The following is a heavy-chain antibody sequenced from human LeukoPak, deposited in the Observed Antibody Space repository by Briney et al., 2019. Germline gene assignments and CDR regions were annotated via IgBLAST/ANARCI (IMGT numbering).Heavy chain of an antibody. J-gene: IGHJ5*02. Sequence: PGGSLRLSCAASGFTFSSYGMHWVRQAPGKGLEWVAVISYDGSNKYYADSVKGRFTISRDNSKNTLYLQMNSLRAEDTAVYYCAKAGNYGGNEFDPWGQGTLVTVSS. CDR1: GFTFSSYG. D-gene: IGHD4-23*01. CDR2: ISYDGSNK. CDR3: AKAGNYGGNEFDP. V-gene: IGHV3-30*18.